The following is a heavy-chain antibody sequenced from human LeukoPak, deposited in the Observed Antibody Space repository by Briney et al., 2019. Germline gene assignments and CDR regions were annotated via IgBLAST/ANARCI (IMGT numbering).Heavy chain of an antibody. J-gene: IGHJ6*02. CDR2: ISSSSSYI. CDR3: ARLSFLAYYYYGMDV. D-gene: IGHD2/OR15-2a*01. V-gene: IGHV3-21*01. Sequence: GGSLRLSCAASGFTFSSYSMNWVRQAPGKGPEWVSSISSSSSYIYYADSVKGRFTISRDNAKNSLYLQMNSLRAEDTAVYYCARLSFLAYYYYGMDVWGQGTTVTVSS. CDR1: GFTFSSYS.